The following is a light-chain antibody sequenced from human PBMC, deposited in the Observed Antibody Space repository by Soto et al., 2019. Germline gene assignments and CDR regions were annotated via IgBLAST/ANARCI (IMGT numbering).Light chain of an antibody. Sequence: EIVLTQSPGTLSLSPGERATLSCRASQNVSSSYLAWYQQKPGQAPRLLIYGASIRATGIPDRFSGSGSGTDFTLTISRLEPEDFAVYYCQQYDSSPLTFGGGTKVEIK. CDR1: QNVSSSY. J-gene: IGKJ4*01. CDR2: GAS. CDR3: QQYDSSPLT. V-gene: IGKV3-20*01.